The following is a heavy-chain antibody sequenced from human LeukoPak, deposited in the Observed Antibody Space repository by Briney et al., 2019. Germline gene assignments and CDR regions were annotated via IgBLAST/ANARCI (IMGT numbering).Heavy chain of an antibody. Sequence: EGSLRLSCAASGFTVSSNYMSWVRQAPGKGLEWVSVIYSGGSIYYSDSVKGRFTISRDNSKNMLYLQMSSLRPEDTAVYYCARGSAYSHWGQGTLVTVSS. V-gene: IGHV3-66*02. D-gene: IGHD3-22*01. CDR3: ARGSAYSH. J-gene: IGHJ4*02. CDR1: GFTVSSNY. CDR2: IYSGGSI.